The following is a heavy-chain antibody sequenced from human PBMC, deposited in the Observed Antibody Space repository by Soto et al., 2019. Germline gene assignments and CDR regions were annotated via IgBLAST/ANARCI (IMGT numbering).Heavy chain of an antibody. J-gene: IGHJ3*01. CDR2: ISEYGDS. CDR1: GYIVTSFG. CDR3: ARGGGAYDV. Sequence: QVQLVQSGAEVKKPGATVKVSCKASGYIVTSFGINWVRQAPGQGLEWMGCISEYGDSNYSEKLQDSVSLTTATYTNTAYMELRSLGSDDTGVYYCARGGGAYDVWGQGTKITVSS. V-gene: IGHV1-18*01.